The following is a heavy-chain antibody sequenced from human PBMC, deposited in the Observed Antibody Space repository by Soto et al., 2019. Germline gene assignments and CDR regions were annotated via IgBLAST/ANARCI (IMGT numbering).Heavy chain of an antibody. CDR1: GGSISSGGYS. CDR3: ARVPSP. CDR2: IYHNRNT. V-gene: IGHV4-30-2*01. Sequence: QLQLQESGSGLVKPSQTLSLTCAVSGGSISSGGYSWSWFRQPPGKGLEWIGYIYHNRNTYYNPSLKSRVTISVDRSKNQFALKLSSVTAADTAMYYCARVPSPWGQGTLVTVSS. J-gene: IGHJ5*02.